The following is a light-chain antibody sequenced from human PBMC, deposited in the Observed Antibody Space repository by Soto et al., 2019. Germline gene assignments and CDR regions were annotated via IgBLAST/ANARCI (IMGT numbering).Light chain of an antibody. V-gene: IGKV3-15*01. CDR2: DAS. CDR3: LQDYTYPYT. J-gene: IGKJ2*01. CDR1: QSVSSS. Sequence: EIVMTQSPATLSVSPGDRATLSCRASQSVSSSLAWYQQIPGQAPRLLIYDASTRATGIPARFGGSGSGTEFTLTISSLQPEDFATYYCLQDYTYPYTFGQGTKLELK.